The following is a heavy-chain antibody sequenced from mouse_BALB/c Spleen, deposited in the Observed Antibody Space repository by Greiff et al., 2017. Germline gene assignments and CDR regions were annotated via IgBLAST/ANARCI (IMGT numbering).Heavy chain of an antibody. Sequence: DVQLVESGGGLVKPGGSLKLSCAASGFTFSSYAMSWVRQTPEKRLEWVASISSGGSTYYPDSVKGRFTISRDNARNILYLQMSSLRSEDTAMYYCARGPFPAWFAYWGQGTLVTVSA. CDR3: ARGPFPAWFAY. V-gene: IGHV5-6-5*01. CDR1: GFTFSSYA. CDR2: ISSGGST. J-gene: IGHJ3*01.